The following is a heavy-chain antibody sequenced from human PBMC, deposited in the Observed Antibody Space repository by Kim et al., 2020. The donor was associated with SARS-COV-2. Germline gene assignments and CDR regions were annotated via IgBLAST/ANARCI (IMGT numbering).Heavy chain of an antibody. V-gene: IGHV4-34*01. D-gene: IGHD1-26*01. J-gene: IGHJ1*01. CDR1: SGSFSGYY. CDR2: INDSGST. CDR3: ASELGNQWELSGGGRED. Sequence: SETLSLTCAVYSGSFSGYYWSWIRQPPGKGLEWMGEINDSGSTNYNPSLKSRGTITVETSKNQVSLKLSSVTAADTAVDYCASELGNQWELSGGGREDWG.